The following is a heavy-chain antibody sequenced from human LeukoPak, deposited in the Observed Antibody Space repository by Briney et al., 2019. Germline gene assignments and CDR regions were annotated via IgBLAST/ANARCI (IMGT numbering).Heavy chain of an antibody. Sequence: SGTLSLTCVVSGDSLSSGYWWSWVRQPPGKGLEWIGEIFHSGSTNYNPSLKSRVTISVDISKNHFSLTVNSVTAADTAVYYCARNAYYSADYWGRGTLATVSS. D-gene: IGHD4/OR15-4a*01. CDR2: IFHSGST. CDR3: ARNAYYSADY. J-gene: IGHJ4*01. CDR1: GDSLSSGYW. V-gene: IGHV4-4*02.